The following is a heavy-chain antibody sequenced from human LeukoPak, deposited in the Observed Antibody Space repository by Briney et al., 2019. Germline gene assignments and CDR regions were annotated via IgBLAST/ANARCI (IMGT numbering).Heavy chain of an antibody. D-gene: IGHD6-13*01. V-gene: IGHV4-30-2*01. CDR1: GGSISSGGYS. Sequence: SETLSLTCAVSGGSISSGGYSWSWIRQPPGKGLEWIGYIYHSGSTYYNPSLKSRVTISVDTSRDQFFLKMSSVTAADTAVYYCATGQQLVRYYYYMDVWGKGTTVTVSS. J-gene: IGHJ6*03. CDR2: IYHSGST. CDR3: ATGQQLVRYYYYMDV.